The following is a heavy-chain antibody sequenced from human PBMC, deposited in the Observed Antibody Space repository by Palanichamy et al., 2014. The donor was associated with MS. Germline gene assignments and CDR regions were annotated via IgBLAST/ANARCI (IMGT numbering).Heavy chain of an antibody. J-gene: IGHJ5*02. D-gene: IGHD3-10*01. CDR3: ARSRGSGDVNWFDR. CDR2: IFDSGYT. V-gene: IGHV4-39*02. Sequence: QLQLQESGPGLVKPSETLSLTCTVSGGSISGGGDFWGWIRQSPGKGLEWIGSIFDSGYTLYNPSLKSRVTLSVDTSKNLLSLKLTSVTATDTAVYYCARSRGSGDVNWFDRWGQGTLVTVSS. CDR1: GGSISGGGDF.